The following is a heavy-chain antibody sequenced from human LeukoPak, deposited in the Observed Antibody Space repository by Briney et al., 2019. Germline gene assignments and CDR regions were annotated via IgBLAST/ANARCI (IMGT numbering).Heavy chain of an antibody. CDR2: IYTSGST. V-gene: IGHV4-4*07. J-gene: IGHJ2*01. Sequence: SETLSLTCTVSSGSLSNYDWSWIRQPAGKGLEWIGRIYTSGSTNYNPSLTSRVTMSVDTSKKQFSLKLSSGTAADTAVYYCARLTSSWYQDWYFDLWGRGTLVTVSS. CDR3: ARLTSSWYQDWYFDL. D-gene: IGHD6-13*01. CDR1: SGSLSNYD.